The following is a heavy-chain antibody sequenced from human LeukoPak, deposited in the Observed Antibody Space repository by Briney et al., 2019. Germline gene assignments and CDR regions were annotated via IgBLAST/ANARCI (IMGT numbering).Heavy chain of an antibody. CDR2: IYTSGST. CDR3: ARGAFGTFFGVLTYYFDY. D-gene: IGHD3-3*01. V-gene: IGHV4-61*02. Sequence: SQTLSLTCTVSGGSISSGSYYWRWIRQPAGKGLEWIGRIYTSGSTNYNPSLKSRVTISLDTSQNQFSLKLTSVTAADTAVYYCARGAFGTFFGVLTYYFDYWGQGTLVTVSS. J-gene: IGHJ4*02. CDR1: GGSISSGSYY.